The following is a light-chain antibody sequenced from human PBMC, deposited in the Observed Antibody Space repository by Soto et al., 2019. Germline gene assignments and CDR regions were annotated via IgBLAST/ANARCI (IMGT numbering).Light chain of an antibody. CDR3: QQFNSYSRT. CDR1: QSISSW. CDR2: DAS. V-gene: IGKV1-5*02. Sequence: QLSHSPSARAASAGEGGMIMFLASQSISSWLAWYQQKPGKAPKLLIYDASSLESGVPSRFSGSGSGKEFTITISSLQTDDLENYYCQQFNSYSRTCGHGTKGDIK. J-gene: IGKJ1*01.